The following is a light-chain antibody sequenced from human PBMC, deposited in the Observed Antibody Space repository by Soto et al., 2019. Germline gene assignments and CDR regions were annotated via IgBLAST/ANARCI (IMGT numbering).Light chain of an antibody. J-gene: IGLJ2*01. CDR1: SSDVGGYNY. CDR3: SSYASSSSPYVV. V-gene: IGLV2-14*01. CDR2: AVS. Sequence: QSVLTQPASVSGSPGQSITISCTGTSSDVGGYNYVSWYQQHPGMAPKLMIYAVSNRPSGVSNRFSGSKSGNTASLTISGLQAEDEAQYYCSSYASSSSPYVVFGGGTKLTVL.